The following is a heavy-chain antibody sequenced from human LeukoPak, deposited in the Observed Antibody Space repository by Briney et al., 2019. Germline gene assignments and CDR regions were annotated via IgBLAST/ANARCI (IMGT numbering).Heavy chain of an antibody. V-gene: IGHV3-30-3*01. Sequence: PGGSLRLSCAASGFTFSSDAMHWVRQAPGKGLEWVAVISYDGSNKYYADSVKGRFTISRDNSKNTLYLQMNSLRAEDTAVYYCARERTSNGYSSSWLDGGFDYWGQGTLVTVSS. D-gene: IGHD6-13*01. CDR2: ISYDGSNK. CDR3: ARERTSNGYSSSWLDGGFDY. CDR1: GFTFSSDA. J-gene: IGHJ4*02.